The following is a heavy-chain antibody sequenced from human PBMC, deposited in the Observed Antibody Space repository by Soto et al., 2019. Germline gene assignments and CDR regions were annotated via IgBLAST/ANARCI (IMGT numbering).Heavy chain of an antibody. V-gene: IGHV3-33*01. CDR2: IWYDGSNK. CDR3: AREPIISRSSAHYYYYYCMDV. D-gene: IGHD6-6*01. CDR1: GFTFSSYG. J-gene: IGHJ6*02. Sequence: QVQLVESGGGVVQPGRSLRLSCAASGFTFSSYGMHWVRQAPGKGLEWVAVIWYDGSNKYYADSVKGRFTISRDNSKNTLDRQMNSLRAEDTAVYYCAREPIISRSSAHYYYYYCMDVWGQGTTVTVSS.